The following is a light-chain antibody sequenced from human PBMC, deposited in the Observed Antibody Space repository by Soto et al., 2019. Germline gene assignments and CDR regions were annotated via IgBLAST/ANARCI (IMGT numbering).Light chain of an antibody. Sequence: QPVLTQSPSPSASLGASVKLTCTLSSGHSSYAIAWHQQQPEKGPRYLMKVNGDGSYTKGDGIPDRFSGSSSGAERHLIISSLQSEDEADYYCQTWNTGTVVFGGGTKLTVL. CDR1: SGHSSYA. J-gene: IGLJ2*01. CDR3: QTWNTGTVV. CDR2: VNGDGSY. V-gene: IGLV4-69*01.